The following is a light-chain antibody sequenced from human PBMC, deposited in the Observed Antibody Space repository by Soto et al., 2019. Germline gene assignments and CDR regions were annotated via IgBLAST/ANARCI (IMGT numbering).Light chain of an antibody. CDR1: QSVSSY. CDR3: QQRSNWPPYT. J-gene: IGKJ2*01. V-gene: IGKV3-11*01. Sequence: EIVLTQSPVTLSLSPGERATLSCRATQSVSSYLAWYQQKPGRAPRLLIYDASNRATGIPARFSGSGSGTDFTLTISSLEPEDFAVYYCQQRSNWPPYTFGQGTKLEIK. CDR2: DAS.